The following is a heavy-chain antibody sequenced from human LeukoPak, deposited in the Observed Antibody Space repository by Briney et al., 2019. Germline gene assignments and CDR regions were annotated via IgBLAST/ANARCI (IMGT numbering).Heavy chain of an antibody. J-gene: IGHJ4*02. CDR3: AKDQEQWLLRASDY. V-gene: IGHV3-48*03. D-gene: IGHD6-19*01. CDR2: ISSSGSTI. Sequence: PGGSLRLSCAASGFTLSSCEMNWVRQAPGKGLEWVSYISSSGSTIYYADPVKGRFTISRDNSKNTLYLRMNSLRAEDTAVYYCAKDQEQWLLRASDYWGQGTLVTVSS. CDR1: GFTLSSCE.